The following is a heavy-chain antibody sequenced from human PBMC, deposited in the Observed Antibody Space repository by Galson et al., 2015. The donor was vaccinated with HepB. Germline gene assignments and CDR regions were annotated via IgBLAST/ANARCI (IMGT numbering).Heavy chain of an antibody. D-gene: IGHD2-2*01. CDR3: ARDSSYIVVPAAGDFDY. V-gene: IGHV3-7*01. CDR1: GFTFSSYW. Sequence: LRLSCAASGFTFSSYWMSWVRQAPGKGLEWVATIKQDGSEKHYVDSVKGRFTISRDNAKNSLYLQMNSLRAEDTAVFYCARDSSYIVVPAAGDFDYWGQGSLVTVSA. CDR2: IKQDGSEK. J-gene: IGHJ4*02.